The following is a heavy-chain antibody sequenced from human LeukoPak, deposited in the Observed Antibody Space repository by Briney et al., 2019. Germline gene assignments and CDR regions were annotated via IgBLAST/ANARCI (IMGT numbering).Heavy chain of an antibody. D-gene: IGHD6-6*01. CDR1: GGSISSLY. CDR3: TRHRAYSSSSPFDY. Sequence: PSETLSLTCSVSGGSISSLYWSWIRQPPGKGLEWIGYIYYTGSTNYNPSLKSRVTMFVDMSKNQFSLRLSSVTAADTAVYYCTRHRAYSSSSPFDYWGQGTLVTVSS. CDR2: IYYTGST. V-gene: IGHV4-59*08. J-gene: IGHJ4*02.